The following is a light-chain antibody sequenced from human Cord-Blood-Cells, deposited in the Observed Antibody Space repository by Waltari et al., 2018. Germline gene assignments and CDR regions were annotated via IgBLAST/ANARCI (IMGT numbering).Light chain of an antibody. CDR1: SSDVGSYNL. J-gene: IGLJ2*01. CDR3: CSYAGSSTLV. Sequence: QSALTQPASVSGSPGQSITISCTGTSSDVGSYNLVSWYQQHPGKAPKLMIYEGSKRPSGVFNRSAGAKDGNTASLTISGLQAEDEADYYCCSYAGSSTLVFGGGTKLTVL. CDR2: EGS. V-gene: IGLV2-23*01.